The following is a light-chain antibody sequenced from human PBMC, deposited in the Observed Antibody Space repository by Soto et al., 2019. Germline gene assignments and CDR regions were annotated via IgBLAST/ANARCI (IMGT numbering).Light chain of an antibody. CDR3: SAYTSRSTLV. Sequence: QSVLTQPASLSGSPGQSITISCSGTSRDIGAYNIVSWYQQLPGKAPKLLIYEVRSRTSGISYRFSGSKSGTTASLTISRLLPEDEADYYGSAYTSRSTLVFGGGTKVTVL. CDR2: EVR. V-gene: IGLV2-14*01. J-gene: IGLJ2*01. CDR1: SRDIGAYNI.